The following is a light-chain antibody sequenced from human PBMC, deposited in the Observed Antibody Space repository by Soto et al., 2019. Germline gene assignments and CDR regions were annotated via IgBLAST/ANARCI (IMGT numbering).Light chain of an antibody. CDR1: QSGSNNY. Sequence: VWTQAPGTRSLSPGKRAALSCSASQSGSNNYLAWYQQKPGRAPRLRIYGASNRATGIPDRFSGSGSGAHLTLTITRPEPEDFAVYYCQQYGSSGTFGQGTKVDI. CDR2: GAS. CDR3: QQYGSSGT. V-gene: IGKV3-20*01. J-gene: IGKJ1*01.